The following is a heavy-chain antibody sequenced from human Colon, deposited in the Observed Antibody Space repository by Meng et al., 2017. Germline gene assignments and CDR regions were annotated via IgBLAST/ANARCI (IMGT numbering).Heavy chain of an antibody. CDR1: GGSINSSDW. CDR2: IFHSGST. D-gene: IGHD3-3*01. J-gene: IGHJ4*02. V-gene: IGHV4-4*02. Sequence: VHLQEAGQGLVKPAGTLSLTCEVSGGSINSSDWWSWVGQPPGKGLEWIAEIFHSGSTNYKSSLKSRATISVDRSKNQFSLKLNSVTAADTAVYYCAAIFGLGPGYWGQGTLVTVSS. CDR3: AAIFGLGPGY.